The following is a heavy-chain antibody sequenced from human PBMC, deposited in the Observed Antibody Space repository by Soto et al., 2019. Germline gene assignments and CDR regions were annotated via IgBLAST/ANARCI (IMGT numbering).Heavy chain of an antibody. D-gene: IGHD6-13*01. CDR2: TSVHGSNQ. CDR1: GFTFSNYA. Sequence: QVQLVESGGGVVQPGRSLRLSCAASGFTFSNYAMHWVRQAPGKGLEWVALTSVHGSNQFYGDSVKGRFTISRDDSKSTLYLQMNSLRVEDTGVYYCAKIDVEKQLDYWGQGTLVTVSS. J-gene: IGHJ4*02. V-gene: IGHV3-30*18. CDR3: AKIDVEKQLDY.